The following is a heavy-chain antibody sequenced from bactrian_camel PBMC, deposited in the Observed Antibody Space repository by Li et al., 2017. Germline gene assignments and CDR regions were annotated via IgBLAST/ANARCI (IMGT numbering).Heavy chain of an antibody. J-gene: IGHJ4*01. Sequence: HVQLVESGGGSVKAGESLILSCVAFGGTYSSYRSYCMAWFRQAPGKEREGVAAIGMDGRTSAADSVKGRFTISKDNAKNTLYLQMDNLQPEDTAMYYCAAAAGLFGGTCDDVRSVDYWGQGTQVTVS. CDR1: GGTYSSYRSYC. CDR3: AAAAGLFGGTCDDVRSVDY. V-gene: IGHV3S57*01. D-gene: IGHD3*01. CDR2: IGMDGRT.